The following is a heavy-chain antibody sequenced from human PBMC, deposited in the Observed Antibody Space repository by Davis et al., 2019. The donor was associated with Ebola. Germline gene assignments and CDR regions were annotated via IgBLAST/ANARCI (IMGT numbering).Heavy chain of an antibody. CDR2: IYYSGST. V-gene: IGHV4-59*01. J-gene: IGHJ6*04. CDR1: GGSFSSYY. CDR3: AKSGLSFGVVKYHYGMDV. Sequence: SETLSLTCAVYGGSFSSYYWSWIRQPPGKGLEWIGYIYYSGSTNYNPPLKSRVTISVDTSKNQFSLKLSSVTAADTAVYYCAKSGLSFGVVKYHYGMDVWGKGTTVTVSS. D-gene: IGHD3-3*01.